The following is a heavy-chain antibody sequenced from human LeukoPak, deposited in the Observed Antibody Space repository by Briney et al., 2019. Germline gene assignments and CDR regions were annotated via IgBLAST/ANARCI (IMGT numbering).Heavy chain of an antibody. D-gene: IGHD3-22*01. J-gene: IGHJ4*02. CDR3: ARNLYYYDSSNYFYY. Sequence: PGGSLRLSCAASGFTVSSNYVSWVRQAPGKGLEWVSVIYTGGSTYYADSVKGRFTISRDNSKNTLYLQMNSLRAEDTAVYYCARNLYYYDSSNYFYYWGQGTLVTVSS. CDR1: GFTVSSNY. CDR2: IYTGGST. V-gene: IGHV3-53*01.